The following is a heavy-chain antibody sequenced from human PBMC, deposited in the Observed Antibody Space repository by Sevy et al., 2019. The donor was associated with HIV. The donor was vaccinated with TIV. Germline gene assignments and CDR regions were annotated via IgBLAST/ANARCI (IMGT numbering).Heavy chain of an antibody. J-gene: IGHJ4*02. CDR3: AKAPRETYYYDSSGYFPLDY. Sequence: GESLKISCAASGFTFSSYGMHWVRQAPGKGLEWVAFIRYDGSNKYYADSVKGRFTISRDNSKNTLYLQMNSLRAEDTAVYYCAKAPRETYYYDSSGYFPLDYWGQGTLVTVSS. CDR1: GFTFSSYG. V-gene: IGHV3-30*02. CDR2: IRYDGSNK. D-gene: IGHD3-22*01.